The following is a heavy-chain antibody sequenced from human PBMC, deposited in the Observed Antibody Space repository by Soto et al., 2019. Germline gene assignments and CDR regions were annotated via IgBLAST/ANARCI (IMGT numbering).Heavy chain of an antibody. CDR2: IYYRGST. J-gene: IGHJ6*02. Sequence: SETLSLTCTVSGGSISSHYWSWVRQAPGKGLEWIGHIYYRGSTDYNPSLRSRSTISVDTSKNQFSLKLNSVTTADAAVYYCARDGREASGMDVWGQGTKVTVSS. V-gene: IGHV4-59*11. D-gene: IGHD1-26*01. CDR3: ARDGREASGMDV. CDR1: GGSISSHY.